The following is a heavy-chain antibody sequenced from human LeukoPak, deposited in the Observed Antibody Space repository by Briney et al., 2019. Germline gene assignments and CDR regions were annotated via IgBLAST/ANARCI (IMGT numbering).Heavy chain of an antibody. D-gene: IGHD3-22*01. V-gene: IGHV4-39*01. CDR2: IYYSGST. J-gene: IGHJ4*02. CDR3: ARIQYDSSGYYDY. CDR1: GGSXSSSSYY. Sequence: SETLSLTCTVSGGSXSSSSYYWGWIRQPXXKGLEWIGSIYYSGSTYYNPSLKSRVTISVDTSKNQFSLKLSSVTAADTAVYYCARIQYDSSGYYDYWGQGTLVTVSS.